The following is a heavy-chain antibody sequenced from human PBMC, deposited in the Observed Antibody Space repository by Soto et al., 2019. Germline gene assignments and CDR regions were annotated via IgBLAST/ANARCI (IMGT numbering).Heavy chain of an antibody. V-gene: IGHV4-39*01. D-gene: IGHD6-19*01. Sequence: QLQLQESGPGLVKPSETLSLTCTVSGVSISSSTYYCGWIRQPPGKGLEWIGSIHYGGSTFYNPSLKSRVTIPVDTSRNQFSLKLSSVTAAETAVYYCARPSRAGTSYYFMDVWVKGTTVTVSS. CDR3: ARPSRAGTSYYFMDV. J-gene: IGHJ6*03. CDR2: IHYGGST. CDR1: GVSISSSTYY.